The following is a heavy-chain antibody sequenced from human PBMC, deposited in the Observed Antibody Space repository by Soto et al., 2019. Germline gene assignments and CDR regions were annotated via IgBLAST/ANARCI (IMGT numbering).Heavy chain of an antibody. CDR3: AKVHPVGSYYYYGMDV. D-gene: IGHD1-26*01. J-gene: IGHJ6*02. V-gene: IGHV3-23*01. CDR2: ISGSGGST. CDR1: GFTFSSYA. Sequence: EVQLFESGGGLVQPGGSLRLSCAASGFTFSSYAMSWVRQAPGKGLEWVSAISGSGGSTYYADSVKGRFTISRDNSKNTLYLQMNSLRAEDTAVYYCAKVHPVGSYYYYGMDVWGQGTTVTVSS.